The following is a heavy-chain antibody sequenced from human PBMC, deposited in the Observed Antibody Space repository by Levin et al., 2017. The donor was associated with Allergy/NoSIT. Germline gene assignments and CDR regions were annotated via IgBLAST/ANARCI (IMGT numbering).Heavy chain of an antibody. CDR3: ARQIVVVTAVPPRYYFDY. CDR1: GGSITSFY. CDR2: IDYRGST. D-gene: IGHD2-21*02. J-gene: IGHJ4*02. V-gene: IGHV4-59*08. Sequence: SSETLSLTCIVSGGSITSFYWSWIRQPPGKGLEWIGYIDYRGSTNYNPSLKSRVTMSVDTSKNQYSLKLSSVTAADTAGYFCARQIVVVTAVPPRYYFDYGGQGTLVTVSS.